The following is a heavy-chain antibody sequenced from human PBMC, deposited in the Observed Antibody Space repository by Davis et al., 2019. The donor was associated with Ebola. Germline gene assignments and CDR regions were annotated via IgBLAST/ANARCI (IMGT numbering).Heavy chain of an antibody. V-gene: IGHV3-NL1*01. CDR2: IYSGGST. CDR3: ARHPHFAY. Sequence: GESLKISCAASGFTFSSYGMHWVRQAPGKGLEWVSLIYSGGSTFYADSVKGRFAISRDSSKNTFYLQMDSLRAEDTAVYYCARHPHFAYWGQGTLVTVSS. CDR1: GFTFSSYG. J-gene: IGHJ4*02.